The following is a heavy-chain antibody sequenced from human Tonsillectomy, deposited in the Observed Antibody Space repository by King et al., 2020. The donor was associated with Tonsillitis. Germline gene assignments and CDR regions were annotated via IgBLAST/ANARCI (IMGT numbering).Heavy chain of an antibody. D-gene: IGHD6-13*01. Sequence: VQLVESGGGVVQPGTSLRLSCAASGFTFSTYGIHWVRQAPGKGLEWVAGISYDGSNKYYADSVKGRFTISRDNSKNTLYLQMNSLRAEDTAVYYWANDGVYRNSGTRNFDYWGQGTLVTVSS. CDR2: ISYDGSNK. CDR1: GFTFSTYG. CDR3: ANDGVYRNSGTRNFDY. J-gene: IGHJ4*02. V-gene: IGHV3-30*18.